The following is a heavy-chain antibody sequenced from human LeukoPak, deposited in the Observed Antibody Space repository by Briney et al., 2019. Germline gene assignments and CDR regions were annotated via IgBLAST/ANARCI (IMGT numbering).Heavy chain of an antibody. Sequence: GGSLRLSCAASGFTFSSYAMSRVRQAPGKGLEWVSAISGSGGNTYYADSVKGRFTISRDNSKNTLYLQMDSLRAEDTAVYYCAKASTYYYDSSGYYTDYWGQGTLVTVSS. CDR3: AKASTYYYDSSGYYTDY. V-gene: IGHV3-23*01. CDR2: ISGSGGNT. J-gene: IGHJ4*02. D-gene: IGHD3-22*01. CDR1: GFTFSSYA.